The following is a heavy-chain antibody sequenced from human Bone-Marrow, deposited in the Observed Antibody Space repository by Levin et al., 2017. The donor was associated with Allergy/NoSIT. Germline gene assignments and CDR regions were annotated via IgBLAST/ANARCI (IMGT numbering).Heavy chain of an antibody. Sequence: SETLSLTYTVSGGSVTNAIDYWSWIRQSPGKGLEWIGYIYSSGSTNYNPSLKSRVSILLDTSKNQFSLKLTSVTPADTAIYYCAKYPTGYYYAMDVWGQGTTVTVSS. V-gene: IGHV4-61*01. J-gene: IGHJ6*02. D-gene: IGHD2-8*02. CDR2: IYSSGST. CDR1: GGSVTNAIDY. CDR3: AKYPTGYYYAMDV.